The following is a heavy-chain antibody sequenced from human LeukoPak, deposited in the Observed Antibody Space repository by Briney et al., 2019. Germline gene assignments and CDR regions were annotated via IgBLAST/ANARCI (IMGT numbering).Heavy chain of an antibody. D-gene: IGHD2-2*01. CDR1: GFTFDDYA. J-gene: IGHJ3*02. Sequence: GGSLRPSCAASGFTFDDYAMHWVRQAPGKGLEWVSLISGDGGSTYYADSVKGRFTVSRDNSKNSLYLQMNSLRTEDTALYYCAKVDCSSTSCYVSGAFDIWGQGTMVTVSS. V-gene: IGHV3-43*02. CDR2: ISGDGGST. CDR3: AKVDCSSTSCYVSGAFDI.